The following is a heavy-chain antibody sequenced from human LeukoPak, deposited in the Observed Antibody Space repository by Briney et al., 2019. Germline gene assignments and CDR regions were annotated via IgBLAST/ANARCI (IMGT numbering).Heavy chain of an antibody. D-gene: IGHD4-23*01. V-gene: IGHV4-4*02. J-gene: IGHJ4*02. CDR3: ARGGRWYPYYFDN. CDR1: GGSINSSNW. Sequence: PSGTLSLTCGVSGGSINSSNWWTWLRQPPGKGLEWIGEIYHGGSTNYNPSLKRRVTISVDKSKNHFSLRLSSVTAADTAVYYCARGGRWYPYYFDNWGQGTLVIVSS. CDR2: IYHGGST.